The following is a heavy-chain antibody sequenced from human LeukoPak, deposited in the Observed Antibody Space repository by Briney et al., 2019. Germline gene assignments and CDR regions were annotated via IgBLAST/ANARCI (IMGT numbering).Heavy chain of an antibody. CDR2: IRYDGSNK. CDR1: AFTFSIDG. Sequence: GGSLRLSCAVSAFTFSIDGMHWVRHAPGKGLEWVTFIRYDGSNKYYAHSVKGRFPISRDNSKNTLYLQMNRLSAEDTAVYYCAKGLRYFDWLLHWGQGTLVTVSS. D-gene: IGHD3-9*01. V-gene: IGHV3-30*02. CDR3: AKGLRYFDWLLH. J-gene: IGHJ4*02.